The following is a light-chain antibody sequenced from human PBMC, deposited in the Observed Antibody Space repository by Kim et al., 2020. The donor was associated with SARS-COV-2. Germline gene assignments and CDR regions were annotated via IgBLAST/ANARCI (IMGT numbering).Light chain of an antibody. CDR1: ETISTY. J-gene: IGKJ1*01. CDR2: IAS. Sequence: DIQMTQSPSSLSASVGDRVTITCRASETISTYLNWYQQKPGKAPILLIYIASILQSGVPSRFSGSGSVTEFTLTINNLQPEDFATYYCQQSYNAPWTFGQGTKVDI. V-gene: IGKV1-39*01. CDR3: QQSYNAPWT.